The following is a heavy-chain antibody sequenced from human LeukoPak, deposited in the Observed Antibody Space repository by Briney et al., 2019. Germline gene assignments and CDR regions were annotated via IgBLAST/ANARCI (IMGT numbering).Heavy chain of an antibody. CDR1: GFTFGDYA. D-gene: IGHD2-2*01. J-gene: IGHJ4*02. Sequence: QPGGSLRLSCTASGFTFGDYAMSWFRQAPGKGLEWVGFIRGKAYGGTTEYAASVKGRFTISRDDSKSIAYLQMNSLRTEDTAVYYCTRDCSSTSCFGHFDYWGQGTLVTVSS. CDR3: TRDCSSTSCFGHFDY. CDR2: IRGKAYGGTT. V-gene: IGHV3-49*03.